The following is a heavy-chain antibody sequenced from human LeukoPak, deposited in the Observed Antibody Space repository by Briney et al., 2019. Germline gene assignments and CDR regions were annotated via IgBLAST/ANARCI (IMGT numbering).Heavy chain of an antibody. CDR1: GFTFSSYG. V-gene: IGHV3-33*01. J-gene: IGHJ6*02. D-gene: IGHD5-24*01. CDR2: IWYDGSNK. Sequence: PGRSLRLSCAASGFTFSSYGMHWVRQAPGKGLEWVAVIWYDGSNKYYADSVKGRFTISRDNSKNTLYPQMNSLRAEDTAVYYCARDIRDGYNYPYYYYGMDVWGQGTTVTVSS. CDR3: ARDIRDGYNYPYYYYGMDV.